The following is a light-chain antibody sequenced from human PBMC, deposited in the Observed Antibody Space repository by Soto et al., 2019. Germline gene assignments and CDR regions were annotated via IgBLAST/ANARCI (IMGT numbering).Light chain of an antibody. J-gene: IGLJ2*01. CDR1: SNDVCGYNY. V-gene: IGLV2-14*01. CDR2: DVI. Sequence: QSALTQPASVSGSPGQSITISCTGASNDVCGYNYVSWYQQHPGKAPKLMIYDVIYRPSGVSNRFSGSKSGNTASLTISGLRAEDEADYYCNSYTSASTYVVFGGGTQLNVL. CDR3: NSYTSASTYVV.